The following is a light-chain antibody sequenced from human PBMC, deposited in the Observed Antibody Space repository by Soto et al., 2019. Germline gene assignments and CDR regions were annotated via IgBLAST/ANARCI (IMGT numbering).Light chain of an antibody. V-gene: IGKV3-15*01. CDR2: RAS. J-gene: IGKJ1*01. CDR3: LQYHNLWA. Sequence: EIVLTQSPATLSLSPGVRTTLAFSTSQSVASNLAWYQHRPGQAPRLLIYRASTRATGVPARFSCSGFETEYTLTIGSLQSEDFAIYSCLQYHNLWAFGQGTKVDI. CDR1: QSVASN.